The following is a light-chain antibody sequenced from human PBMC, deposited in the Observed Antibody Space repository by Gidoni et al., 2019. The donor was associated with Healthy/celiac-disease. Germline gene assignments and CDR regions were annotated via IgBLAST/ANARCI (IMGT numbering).Light chain of an antibody. Sequence: DIQMTQSPSSLSASVGDRVTITCRASPSISSYLNWYQQKPGKAPKLLIYAASSLQSGVPSRFSGSGSGTDFTLTISSLQPEDFATYYCQQSYSTPRITFGQGTRLEIK. J-gene: IGKJ5*01. CDR3: QQSYSTPRIT. CDR2: AAS. CDR1: PSISSY. V-gene: IGKV1-39*01.